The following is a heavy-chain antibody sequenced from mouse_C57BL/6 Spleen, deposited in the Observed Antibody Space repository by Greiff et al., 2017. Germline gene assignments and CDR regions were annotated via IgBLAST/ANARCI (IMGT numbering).Heavy chain of an antibody. V-gene: IGHV1-39*01. CDR1: GYSFTDYN. CDR3: SRRGDSNYGFAY. D-gene: IGHD2-5*01. Sequence: EVQLQQSGPELVQPGASVKISCKASGYSFTDYNMNWVKQSNGKSLEWIGVINPNYGTTSYNQKFKGKATLTVDQSYSTAYMQLNSLTSEDSAFYYCSRRGDSNYGFAYWGQGTLGTVSA. J-gene: IGHJ3*01. CDR2: INPNYGTT.